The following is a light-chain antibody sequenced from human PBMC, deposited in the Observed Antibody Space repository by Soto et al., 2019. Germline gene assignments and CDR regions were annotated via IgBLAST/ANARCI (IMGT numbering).Light chain of an antibody. V-gene: IGKV1-5*03. CDR3: QHYNSYSEA. J-gene: IGKJ1*01. Sequence: DIQMPQSPSTLSGSLGYRVAITCLASQTISSWLAWYQQKPGKAPKLLIYKASTLKSGVPSRFSGSGSGTEFTLTISSLQPDDFATYYCQHYNSYSEAFGQGTQVDIK. CDR1: QTISSW. CDR2: KAS.